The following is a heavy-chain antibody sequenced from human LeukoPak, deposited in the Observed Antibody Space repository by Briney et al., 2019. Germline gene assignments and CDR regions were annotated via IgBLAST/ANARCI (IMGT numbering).Heavy chain of an antibody. D-gene: IGHD6-13*01. Sequence: GASVKVSCKASGYTFTSYGISWVRQAPGQGLEWMGWISAYNGNTNYAQKLQGRVTITRDTSASTVYMELSSLTSEDTAVYYCARDIDRVFNWFDPWGQGTLVTVSS. CDR1: GYTFTSYG. CDR2: ISAYNGNT. CDR3: ARDIDRVFNWFDP. J-gene: IGHJ5*02. V-gene: IGHV1-18*01.